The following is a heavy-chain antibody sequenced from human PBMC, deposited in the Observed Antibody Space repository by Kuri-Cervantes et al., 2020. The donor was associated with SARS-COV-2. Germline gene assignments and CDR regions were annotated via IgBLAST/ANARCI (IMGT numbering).Heavy chain of an antibody. CDR1: RFTFRNYG. Sequence: LSLTCAASRFTFRNYGMHWVRQAPGKGLEWVALISYDETYKYYADSAKGRFSISRDNSKNTVYLQMNSLRVEDTAVYYCAKVGLAQNDFWSGYYTGWGQGTLVTVSS. J-gene: IGHJ4*02. CDR2: ISYDETYK. V-gene: IGHV3-30*18. CDR3: AKVGLAQNDFWSGYYTG. D-gene: IGHD3-3*01.